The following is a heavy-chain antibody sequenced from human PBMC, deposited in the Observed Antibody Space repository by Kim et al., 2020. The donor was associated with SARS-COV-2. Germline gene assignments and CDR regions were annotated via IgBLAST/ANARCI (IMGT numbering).Heavy chain of an antibody. V-gene: IGHV4-39*01. CDR1: GGSISSSSYY. D-gene: IGHD3-22*01. J-gene: IGHJ4*02. CDR3: ARGSYYYDSSGYYYGNYFDY. Sequence: SETLSLTCTVSGGSISSSSYYWGWIRQPPGKGLEWIGSIYYSGSTYYNPSLKSRVTISVDTSKNQFSLKLSSVTAADTAVYYCARGSYYYDSSGYYYGNYFDYWGQGTLVTVSS. CDR2: IYYSGST.